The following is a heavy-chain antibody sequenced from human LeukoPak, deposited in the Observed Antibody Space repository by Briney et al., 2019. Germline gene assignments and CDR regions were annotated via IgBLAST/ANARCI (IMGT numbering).Heavy chain of an antibody. CDR1: GYTFTSYY. D-gene: IGHD3-3*01. Sequence: ASVKVSCKASGYTFTSYYIHWVRQAPGQGLEWMGIINPRGVSTSYAQRFQGRVTMTGDTSISTAYMELSRLRSDDTAVYYCARGESNDFWSGYYYGYEVHGGPYFDYWGQGTLVTVSS. V-gene: IGHV1-46*01. J-gene: IGHJ4*02. CDR3: ARGESNDFWSGYYYGYEVHGGPYFDY. CDR2: INPRGVST.